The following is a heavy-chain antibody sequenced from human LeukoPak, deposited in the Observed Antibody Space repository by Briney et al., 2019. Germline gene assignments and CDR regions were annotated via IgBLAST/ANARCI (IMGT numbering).Heavy chain of an antibody. J-gene: IGHJ6*02. V-gene: IGHV3-23*01. CDR2: VSGGGDST. CDR1: GFTLSNYA. CDR3: ARDYGKDAPMDV. Sequence: PGGSLRLSCAASGFTLSNYAMGGVGQAQGGGWGWVWAVSGGGDSTYYADSVKGRFTISRDNSKNTLYLQMNSLRAEDTAVYYCARDYGKDAPMDVWGQGTTVTVSS. D-gene: IGHD3-16*01.